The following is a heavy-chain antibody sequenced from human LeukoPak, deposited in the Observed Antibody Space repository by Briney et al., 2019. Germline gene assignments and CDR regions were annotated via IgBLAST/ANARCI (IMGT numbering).Heavy chain of an antibody. Sequence: GSLRLSCAASGFTFSSYGMHWVRQAPGKGLEWVAFIRYDGSNKYYADSVKGRFTISRDNSKNTLYLQMNSLRAEDTAVYYCAKAHCSSTSCYIGFDYWGQGTLVTVSS. CDR1: GFTFSSYG. CDR2: IRYDGSNK. J-gene: IGHJ4*02. V-gene: IGHV3-30*02. D-gene: IGHD2-2*02. CDR3: AKAHCSSTSCYIGFDY.